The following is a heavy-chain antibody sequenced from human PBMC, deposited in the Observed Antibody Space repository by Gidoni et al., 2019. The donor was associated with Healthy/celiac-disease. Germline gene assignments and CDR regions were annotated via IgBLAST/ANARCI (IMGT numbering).Heavy chain of an antibody. J-gene: IGHJ4*02. V-gene: IGHV4-59*08. CDR3: ARRLERRRGYYFDY. CDR2: IYYSGST. CDR1: GGSISSYY. D-gene: IGHD1-1*01. Sequence: QVQLQESGPGLVKPSETLSLTCTVSGGSISSYYWSWIRQPPGKGLEWIGYIYYSGSTNYNPSLKSRVTISVGTSKNQFSLKLSSVTAADTAVYYCARRLERRRGYYFDYWGQGTLVTVSS.